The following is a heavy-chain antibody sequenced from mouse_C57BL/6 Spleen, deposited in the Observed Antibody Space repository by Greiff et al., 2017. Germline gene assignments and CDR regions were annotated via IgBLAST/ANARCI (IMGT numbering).Heavy chain of an antibody. J-gene: IGHJ1*03. D-gene: IGHD1-1*01. CDR3: ARPSYGSSHWYFDV. V-gene: IGHV1-72*01. Sequence: QVQLQQPGAELVKPGASVKLSCKASGYTFTSYWMPWVKQRPGRGLEWIGRIDPNSGGTKYNEKFKSKATLTVDKPSSTAYMQRSSLTSEDSAVYYGARPSYGSSHWYFDVWGTGTTVTVSS. CDR1: GYTFTSYW. CDR2: IDPNSGGT.